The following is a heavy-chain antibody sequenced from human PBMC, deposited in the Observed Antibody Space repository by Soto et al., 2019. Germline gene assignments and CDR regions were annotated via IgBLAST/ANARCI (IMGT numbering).Heavy chain of an antibody. CDR1: SGSISSSNW. Sequence: QVQLQESGPGLVKPSGTLSLTCAVSSGSISSSNWWSWVRQPPGKGLEWIGEIYHSGSTNYNPSLKSRVTISVGKSKNQFSLKLSSVTAADTAVYYCARRPGELSSKGGFGYWGQGTLVTVSS. CDR3: ARRPGELSSKGGFGY. D-gene: IGHD1-7*01. J-gene: IGHJ4*02. CDR2: IYHSGST. V-gene: IGHV4-4*02.